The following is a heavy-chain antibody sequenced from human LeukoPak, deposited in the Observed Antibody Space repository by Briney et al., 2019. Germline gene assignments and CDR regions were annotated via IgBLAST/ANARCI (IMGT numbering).Heavy chain of an antibody. CDR3: ARGDRDYDSSGYYFDY. D-gene: IGHD3-22*01. CDR1: GYTFTSYY. CDR2: INPSGGST. Sequence: ASVKVSCKASGYTFTSYYMHWVRQAPGQVLEWMGIINPSGGSTSYAQKFQGRVTVTRDTSTSTVYMELSSLRSEDTAVYYCARGDRDYDSSGYYFDYWGQGTLVTVSS. V-gene: IGHV1-46*01. J-gene: IGHJ4*02.